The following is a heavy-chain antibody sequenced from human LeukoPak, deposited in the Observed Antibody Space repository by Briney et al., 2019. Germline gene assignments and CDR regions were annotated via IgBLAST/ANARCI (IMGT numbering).Heavy chain of an antibody. J-gene: IGHJ4*02. V-gene: IGHV1-18*01. Sequence: GASVKVSCKASGYTFSTYGIGWVRHAPGQGLEWMGWISGNNDNTNYAQKFQGRVTMTADTSTSTAYMDLRSLTSDDTAVYYCVRNHYDSSGYPHWGQGTLVTVSS. D-gene: IGHD3-22*01. CDR3: VRNHYDSSGYPH. CDR2: ISGNNDNT. CDR1: GYTFSTYG.